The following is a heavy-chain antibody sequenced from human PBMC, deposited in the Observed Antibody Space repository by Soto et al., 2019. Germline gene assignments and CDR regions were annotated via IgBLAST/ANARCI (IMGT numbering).Heavy chain of an antibody. CDR1: GYTFTSYG. J-gene: IGHJ6*02. Sequence: QVQLVQSGAEVKKPGASVKVSCKASGYTFTSYGISWVRQAPGQGLEWMGWISAYNGNTNYAQKLQGRVTMTTDTSTSTAYMELRSLRSDDTAVYYCARTSGYCSGGSGYLLDYYYYGMDVWGQGTTVTVSS. CDR2: ISAYNGNT. CDR3: ARTSGYCSGGSGYLLDYYYYGMDV. V-gene: IGHV1-18*01. D-gene: IGHD2-15*01.